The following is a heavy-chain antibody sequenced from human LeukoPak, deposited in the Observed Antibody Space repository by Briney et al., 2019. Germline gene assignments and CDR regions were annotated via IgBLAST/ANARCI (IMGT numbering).Heavy chain of an antibody. CDR3: ASESGPYSTSWIDY. V-gene: IGHV3-30*03. Sequence: GRSLRLSCAASGFTFSSYGMHWVRQAPGKGLEWVALISYDGTNKYYTDSVKGRFTISRDNSKNTLYLQMNSLRAEDTAVYYCASESGPYSTSWIDYWGQGNLVTVSS. J-gene: IGHJ4*02. CDR2: ISYDGTNK. D-gene: IGHD6-13*01. CDR1: GFTFSSYG.